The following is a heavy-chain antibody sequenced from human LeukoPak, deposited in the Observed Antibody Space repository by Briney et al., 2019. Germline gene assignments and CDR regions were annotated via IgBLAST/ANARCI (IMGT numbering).Heavy chain of an antibody. V-gene: IGHV3-30-3*01. CDR3: ARPDSGYDFSDHGY. CDR2: ISYDGSNK. J-gene: IGHJ4*02. Sequence: PGGSLRLSCAASGFTFSNYAMHWVRQAPGKGLEWVAVISYDGSNKYYADSVKGRITISRDNSKNTLYLQMSSLGAGDAAVYYCARPDSGYDFSDHGYWGQGTLVTVSS. CDR1: GFTFSNYA. D-gene: IGHD5-12*01.